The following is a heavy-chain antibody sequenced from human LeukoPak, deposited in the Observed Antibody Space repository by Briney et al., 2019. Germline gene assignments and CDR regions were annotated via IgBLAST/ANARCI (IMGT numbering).Heavy chain of an antibody. CDR2: IIPIFGTA. J-gene: IGHJ4*02. Sequence: GASVKVSCKASGGTFSSYAISWVRQAPGQGLEWMGGIIPIFGTANYAQKFQGRVTIAADKSTSTAYMELSSLRSEDTAVYYCARDSDSRDPPHFDYWGQGTLVTVSS. V-gene: IGHV1-69*06. CDR1: GGTFSSYA. CDR3: ARDSDSRDPPHFDY. D-gene: IGHD2-21*01.